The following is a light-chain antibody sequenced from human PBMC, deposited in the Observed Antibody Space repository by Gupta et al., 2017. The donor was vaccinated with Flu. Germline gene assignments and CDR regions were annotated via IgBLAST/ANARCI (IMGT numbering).Light chain of an antibody. CDR1: QSVSGY. J-gene: IGKJ4*01. CDR3: HQRYSWPLT. Sequence: PATLSLSPGERATLFCRASQSVSGYLGWYQQKPGQAPRLLIYDSSNRATGIPARFSGSGSGTDFTLTISTLEPEDFAVYYCHQRYSWPLTFGGGTKLEI. V-gene: IGKV3-11*01. CDR2: DSS.